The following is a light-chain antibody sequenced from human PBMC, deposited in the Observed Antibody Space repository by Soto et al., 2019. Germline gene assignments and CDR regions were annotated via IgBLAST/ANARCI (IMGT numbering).Light chain of an antibody. CDR3: ESYTSSRAYV. CDR2: EVS. V-gene: IGLV2-14*01. CDR1: SGDVGGYTY. J-gene: IGLJ1*01. Sequence: QSVLTQPPSASGTPGQRVTLSCSGSSGDVGGYTYVSWYQPQSGKAPKLIIHEVSYRPSGVSNRFSGSKSGNTASLTISGLQAEDEADYYCESYTSSRAYVCXIGTQLTVL.